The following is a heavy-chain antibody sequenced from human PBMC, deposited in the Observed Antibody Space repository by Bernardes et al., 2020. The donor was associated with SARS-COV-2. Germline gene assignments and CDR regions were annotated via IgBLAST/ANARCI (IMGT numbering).Heavy chain of an antibody. V-gene: IGHV4-39*01. J-gene: IGHJ5*02. CDR3: ARRSGGPNWFDP. Sequence: SEPLSLTCSVSGGSISRIIYYWDWLRQPPGKGLEWIGSIYSSETTYYNPSLKSRLTISVDTSKNQFSLRLNSVTAADTAVYYCARRSGGPNWFDPWGQGTLVSVSS. CDR1: GGSISRIIYY. CDR2: IYSSETT. D-gene: IGHD2-15*01.